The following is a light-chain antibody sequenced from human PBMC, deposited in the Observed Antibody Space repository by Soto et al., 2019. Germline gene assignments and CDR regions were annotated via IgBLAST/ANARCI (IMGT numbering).Light chain of an antibody. V-gene: IGKV1-39*01. CDR1: QSISSY. CDR2: AAS. CDR3: QQSYSTPFT. Sequence: DIQMTQSPSSLSATVGDRVTITCRASQSISSYLNWYQQKPGKAPKLLIYAASSLQSGVPSRFRGSGSGTDFTLTISSLRPEDFATYYCQQSYSTPFTFGPGTKVDIK. J-gene: IGKJ3*01.